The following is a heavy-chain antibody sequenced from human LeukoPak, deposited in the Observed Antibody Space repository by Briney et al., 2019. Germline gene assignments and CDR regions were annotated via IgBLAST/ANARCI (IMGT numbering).Heavy chain of an antibody. D-gene: IGHD1-26*01. CDR2: ISSSGGST. CDR3: AKFLGALDS. CDR1: GFTFSSYD. V-gene: IGHV3-23*01. Sequence: SGGSLRLSCTASGFTFSSYDMSWVRQAPGKGLEWVSVISSSGGSTYYADSVKGRFTISRDNSKNTLYLKMISLRAEDTAVYYCAKFLGALDSWGQGTLVTVSS. J-gene: IGHJ4*02.